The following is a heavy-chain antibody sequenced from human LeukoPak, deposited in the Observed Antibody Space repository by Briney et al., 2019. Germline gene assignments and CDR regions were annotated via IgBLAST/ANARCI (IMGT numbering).Heavy chain of an antibody. CDR2: ISGSGGST. Sequence: GGSLRLSCAASGFTFSSYAMSWVRQAPGKGLEWVSAISGSGGSTYYADSVKGRFTISRDNSKNTLYLQMNSLRAEDTAVYYCARGDYYDSSAYSEYFQHWGQGTLVTVSS. V-gene: IGHV3-23*01. D-gene: IGHD3-22*01. CDR3: ARGDYYDSSAYSEYFQH. J-gene: IGHJ1*01. CDR1: GFTFSSYA.